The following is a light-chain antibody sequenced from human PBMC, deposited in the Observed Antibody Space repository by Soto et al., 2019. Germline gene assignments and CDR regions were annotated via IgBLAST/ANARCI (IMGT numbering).Light chain of an antibody. CDR1: QSVSSSY. CDR2: CAS. V-gene: IGKV3-20*01. Sequence: EIVLTQSPGTLSLSPGERATLSCRASQSVSSSYLAWYQQKPGQAPRLLIYCASSRATGIPDRFSGSGSGTDFTLTISRLEPEDFAVYYCQQYGSVPYTFGQGNKLEIK. CDR3: QQYGSVPYT. J-gene: IGKJ2*01.